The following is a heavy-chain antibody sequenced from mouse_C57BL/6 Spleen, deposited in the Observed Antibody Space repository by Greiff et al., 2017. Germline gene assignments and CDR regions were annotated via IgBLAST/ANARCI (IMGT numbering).Heavy chain of an antibody. CDR1: GYTFTDYN. Sequence: EVKLMESGPELVKPGASVKIPCKASGYTFTDYNMDWVKQSHGKSLEWIGDINPNNGGTIYNQKFKGKATLTVDKSSSTAYMELRSLTSEDTAVYYCARRGDYDFYFDYWGQGTTLTVSS. V-gene: IGHV1-18*01. CDR2: INPNNGGT. J-gene: IGHJ2*01. CDR3: ARRGDYDFYFDY. D-gene: IGHD2-4*01.